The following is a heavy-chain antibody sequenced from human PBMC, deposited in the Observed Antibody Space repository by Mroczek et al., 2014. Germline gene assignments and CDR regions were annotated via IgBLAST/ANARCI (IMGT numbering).Heavy chain of an antibody. CDR2: FDPEDGET. CDR3: ATSRAPRDGYADY. D-gene: IGHD5-24*01. Sequence: KESGAEVKKVSCKVSGYTLTELPMHWVRQAPGKGLEWMGGFDPEDGETIYAQKFQGRVTMTEDTSTDTAYMELSSLRSEDTAVYYCATSRAPRDGYADYWGQGTLVTVSS. V-gene: IGHV1-24*01. J-gene: IGHJ4*02. CDR1: GYTLTELP.